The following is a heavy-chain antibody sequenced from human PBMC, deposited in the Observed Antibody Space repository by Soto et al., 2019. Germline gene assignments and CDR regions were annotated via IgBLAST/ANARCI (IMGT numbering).Heavy chain of an antibody. CDR2: IYPGDSDT. Sequence: GESLKISCKGSGYSFTSYWIGWVRQMPGKGLEWMGIIYPGDSDTRYSPSFQGQVTISADKSISTAYLQWSSLKASDTAMYYCARRTGQYFDWSNPWFDPWGQGTLVTVSS. CDR3: ARRTGQYFDWSNPWFDP. V-gene: IGHV5-51*01. D-gene: IGHD3-9*01. J-gene: IGHJ5*02. CDR1: GYSFTSYW.